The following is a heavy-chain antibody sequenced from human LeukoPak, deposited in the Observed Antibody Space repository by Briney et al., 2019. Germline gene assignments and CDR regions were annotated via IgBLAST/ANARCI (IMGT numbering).Heavy chain of an antibody. V-gene: IGHV3-9*01. J-gene: IGHJ4*02. Sequence: GGSLRLSCAASGFTFDDYAMHWVRQAPGKGLEWVSGISWNSGSIGYADSVKGRFTISRDNAKNSLYLQMNSLRAEDTALYYCAKSFDSSGYYDYWGQGTLVTVSS. CDR3: AKSFDSSGYYDY. D-gene: IGHD3-22*01. CDR1: GFTFDDYA. CDR2: ISWNSGSI.